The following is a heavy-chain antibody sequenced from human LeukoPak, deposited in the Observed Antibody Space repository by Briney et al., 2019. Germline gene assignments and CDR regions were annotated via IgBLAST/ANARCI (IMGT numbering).Heavy chain of an antibody. CDR3: ATDGAGFDT. J-gene: IGHJ5*02. CDR2: INIGGTNT. V-gene: IGHV3-11*01. CDR1: GFTFNVYY. Sequence: PGGSLRLSCAASGFTFNVYYMSWIRQAPGKGLEWLSYINIGGTNTHYADSVKGRFTISRDNAKKSLYLEMNTLRAEGEAVYYCATDGAGFDTWGQGVLVSVSS.